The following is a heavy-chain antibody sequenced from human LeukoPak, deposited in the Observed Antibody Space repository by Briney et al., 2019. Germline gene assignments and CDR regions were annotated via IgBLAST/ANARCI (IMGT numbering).Heavy chain of an antibody. V-gene: IGHV3-30*18. CDR3: AKDQVIRYFDWSHPGVDY. CDR1: GFTFSSYG. Sequence: PGGSLRLSCAASGFTFSSYGMHWVRQAPGKGLEWVAVISYDGSNKYYADSVKGRFTISRDNSKNTLYLQMNSLRAEDTAVYYCAKDQVIRYFDWSHPGVDYWGQGTLVTVSS. D-gene: IGHD3-9*01. CDR2: ISYDGSNK. J-gene: IGHJ4*02.